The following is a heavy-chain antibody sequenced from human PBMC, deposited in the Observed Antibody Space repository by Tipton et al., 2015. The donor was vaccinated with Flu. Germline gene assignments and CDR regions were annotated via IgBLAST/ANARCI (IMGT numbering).Heavy chain of an antibody. CDR2: LNPSDGVT. Sequence: QLVQSGAEVKTPGASVKLSCKASGYTFVNYYIHWVRQAPGQGLEWMAILNPSDGVTNYAQKFQGRVTVTRDMSTRTVFMELNIRGSEDTPFYYGAKCISAACDYWGQGTLVSVSS. D-gene: IGHD2-8*01. CDR3: AKCISAACDY. CDR1: GYTFVNYY. V-gene: IGHV1-46*01. J-gene: IGHJ4*02.